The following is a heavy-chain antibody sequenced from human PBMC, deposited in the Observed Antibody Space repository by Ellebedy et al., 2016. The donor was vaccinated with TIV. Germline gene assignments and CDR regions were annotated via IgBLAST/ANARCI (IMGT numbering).Heavy chain of an antibody. D-gene: IGHD3-22*01. CDR2: VSGGENFV. J-gene: IGHJ5*02. CDR1: GFTFSRHA. CDR3: AKDFSSGAEGWFDP. Sequence: PGGSLRLSCAASGFTFSRHAMTWVRQAPGKGLEWVAAVSGGENFVHYADSVKGRFTISRDSAKNSLYLQMNNLRVGDTGVYYCAKDFSSGAEGWFDPWGQGILVTVSS. V-gene: IGHV3-21*06.